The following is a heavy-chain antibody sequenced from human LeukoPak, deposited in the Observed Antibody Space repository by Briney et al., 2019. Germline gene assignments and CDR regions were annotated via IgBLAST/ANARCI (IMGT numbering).Heavy chain of an antibody. J-gene: IGHJ3*01. CDR1: GFTFSSYA. D-gene: IGHD3-16*01. V-gene: IGHV3-30-3*01. CDR3: AKDGDSDDGGGDAFDL. Sequence: GGSLRLSCAASGFTFSSYAMHWVRQAPGKGLEWVAVISYDGSNKYYADSVKGRFTISRDNSKNTLYLQMNSLRAEDTAVYSCAKDGDSDDGGGDAFDLWGQGTKVTVSS. CDR2: ISYDGSNK.